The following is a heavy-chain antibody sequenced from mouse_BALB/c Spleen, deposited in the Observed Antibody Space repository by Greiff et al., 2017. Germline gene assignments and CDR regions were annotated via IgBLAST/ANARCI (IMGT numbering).Heavy chain of an antibody. V-gene: IGHV1-5*01. J-gene: IGHJ1*01. CDR1: GYTFTSYW. Sequence: VQLQQSGTVLARPGASVKMSCKASGYTFTSYWMHWVKQRPGQGLEWIGAIYPGNSDTSYNQKLKGKAKLTAVTSTSTAYMELSSLTNEDSAVYYCTRGEYGNFWYFDVWGAGTTVTVSS. CDR3: TRGEYGNFWYFDV. D-gene: IGHD2-10*02. CDR2: IYPGNSDT.